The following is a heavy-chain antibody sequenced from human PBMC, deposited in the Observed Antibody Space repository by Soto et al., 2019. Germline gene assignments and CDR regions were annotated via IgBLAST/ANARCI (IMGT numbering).Heavy chain of an antibody. D-gene: IGHD3-3*01. J-gene: IGHJ5*02. CDR2: INPSGGST. V-gene: IGHV1-46*01. CDR3: ARDIRFLEWPKGNWFDP. CDR1: GYTFTSYY. Sequence: VKVSCKASGYTFTSYYMHWVRQAPGQGLEWMGIINPSGGSTSYAQKFQGRVTMTRDTSTSTVYMELSSLRSEDTAVYYCARDIRFLEWPKGNWFDPWGQGTLVTVSS.